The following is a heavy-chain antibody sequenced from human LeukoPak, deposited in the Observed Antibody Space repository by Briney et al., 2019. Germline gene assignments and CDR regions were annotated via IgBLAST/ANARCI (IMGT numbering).Heavy chain of an antibody. V-gene: IGHV1-69*05. CDR2: IIPIFGTA. D-gene: IGHD3-10*01. Sequence: SVKVSCKASGGTFSSYAISWVRQAPGQGLEWMGGIIPIFGTANYAQKFQGRVTITTDESTSTAYMELSSLRSEDTAVYYCALRARGVTRSYAFDIWGQGTMVTVSS. J-gene: IGHJ3*02. CDR3: ALRARGVTRSYAFDI. CDR1: GGTFSSYA.